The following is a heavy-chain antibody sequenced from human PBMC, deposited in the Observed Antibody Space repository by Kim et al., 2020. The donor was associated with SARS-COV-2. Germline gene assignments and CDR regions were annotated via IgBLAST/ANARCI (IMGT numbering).Heavy chain of an antibody. V-gene: IGHV5-10-1*01. J-gene: IGHJ4*02. CDR2: IDPSDSYT. Sequence: GESLKISCKGSGYSFTSYWISWVRQMPGKGLEWMGRIDPSDSYTNYSPSFQGHVTISADKSISTAYLQWSSLKASDTAMYYCARHRAVAGTSSFYVDYWGQGTLVTVSS. CDR1: GYSFTSYW. D-gene: IGHD6-19*01. CDR3: ARHRAVAGTSSFYVDY.